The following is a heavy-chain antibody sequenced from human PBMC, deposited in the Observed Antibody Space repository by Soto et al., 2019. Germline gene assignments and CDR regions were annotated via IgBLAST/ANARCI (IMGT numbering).Heavy chain of an antibody. CDR2: IYHGGST. CDR3: AGERGSITVRGPFHI. CDR1: SGSISSNNW. V-gene: IGHV4-4*02. D-gene: IGHD3-16*01. J-gene: IGHJ3*02. Sequence: QVQLQESGPGLVKPSGTLSLTCTVTSGSISSNNWWSWLRQSPGKGREWIGEIYHGGSTNYNPSLMNRITISVDESRNQFSLRLRSVTAADTAVYYCAGERGSITVRGPFHIWGQGTLVTVSS.